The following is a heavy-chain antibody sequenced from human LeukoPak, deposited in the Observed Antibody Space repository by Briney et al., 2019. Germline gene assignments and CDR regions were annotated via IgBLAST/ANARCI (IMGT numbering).Heavy chain of an antibody. CDR1: GYTFTGYY. Sequence: ASVKVSCKAPGYTFTGYYMHWVRQAPGQGLEWMGWINPNSGGTNYAQKFQGRVTMTGDTSISTAYMELSRLRSDDTAVYYCARDRDSSGWYGGDYWGQGTLVTVSS. V-gene: IGHV1-2*02. J-gene: IGHJ4*02. D-gene: IGHD6-19*01. CDR2: INPNSGGT. CDR3: ARDRDSSGWYGGDY.